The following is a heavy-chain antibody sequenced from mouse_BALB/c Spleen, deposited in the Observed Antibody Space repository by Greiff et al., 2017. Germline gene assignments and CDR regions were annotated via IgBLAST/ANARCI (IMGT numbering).Heavy chain of an antibody. V-gene: IGHV3-6*02. Sequence: EVKLQESGPGLVKPSQSLSLTCSVTGYSITSGYYWNWIRQFPGNKLEWMGYISYDGSNNYNPSLKNRISITRDTSKNQFFLKLNSVTTEDTATYYCARKYGNYFYYYAMDYWGQGTSVTVSS. D-gene: IGHD2-10*02. CDR2: ISYDGSN. J-gene: IGHJ4*01. CDR3: ARKYGNYFYYYAMDY. CDR1: GYSITSGYY.